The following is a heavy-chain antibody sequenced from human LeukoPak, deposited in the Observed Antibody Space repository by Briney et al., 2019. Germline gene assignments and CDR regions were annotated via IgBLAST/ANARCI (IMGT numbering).Heavy chain of an antibody. CDR1: GFTLSNYW. Sequence: GGSLRLSCAASGFTLSNYWMSWVRQAPGKGLEWVANIKEDGSEKYYEDSVKGRFTISRDNAKNSLYLQMNSLRAEDTAVYYCARDAGMYSGSYNAFDIWGQGTMVTVSS. CDR3: ARDAGMYSGSYNAFDI. J-gene: IGHJ3*02. D-gene: IGHD1-26*01. CDR2: IKEDGSEK. V-gene: IGHV3-7*01.